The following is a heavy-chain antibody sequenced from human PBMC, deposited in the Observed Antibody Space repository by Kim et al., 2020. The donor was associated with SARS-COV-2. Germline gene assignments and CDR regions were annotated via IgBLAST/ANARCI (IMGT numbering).Heavy chain of an antibody. J-gene: IGHJ6*02. CDR1: GFTFSNCG. D-gene: IGHD1-26*01. CDR3: ARDPWSRLGSVPYSYYGMDV. CDR2: ISYDGSNK. Sequence: GGSLRRSCAASGFTFSNCGMHWVRQAPGKGLEWVAVISYDGSNKNYADSVKGRFTISRDNSKKTLYQQMNSRRAEDTALYYCARDPWSRLGSVPYSYYGMDVWGHEDTVTVSS. V-gene: IGHV3-30-3*01.